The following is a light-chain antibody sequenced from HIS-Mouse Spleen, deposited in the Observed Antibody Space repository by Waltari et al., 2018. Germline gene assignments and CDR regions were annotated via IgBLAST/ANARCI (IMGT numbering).Light chain of an antibody. Sequence: DIQITQSPSTLSASVGDRVTITCRASQRISSWLALYQPKPGKAPKRLSSKASSLESGVPPRFSGSGSGTEFTLTISSLQPNDFATYYCQQYNSYSMYTFGQGTKLEIK. J-gene: IGKJ2*01. CDR1: QRISSW. CDR3: QQYNSYSMYT. V-gene: IGKV1-5*03. CDR2: KAS.